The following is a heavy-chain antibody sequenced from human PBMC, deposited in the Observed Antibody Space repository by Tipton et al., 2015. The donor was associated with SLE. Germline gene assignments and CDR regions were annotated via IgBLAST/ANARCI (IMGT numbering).Heavy chain of an antibody. D-gene: IGHD5-18*01. CDR3: ARDRVDTAMSGY. CDR1: GFTFSSYG. Sequence: SLRLSCAASGFTFSSYGMHWVRQAPGKGLEWVAFIRYDGSNKYYADSVKGRFTISRDNSKNTLYLQMNSLRAEDTAVYYCARDRVDTAMSGYWGQGTLVTVSS. CDR2: IRYDGSNK. J-gene: IGHJ4*02. V-gene: IGHV3-30*02.